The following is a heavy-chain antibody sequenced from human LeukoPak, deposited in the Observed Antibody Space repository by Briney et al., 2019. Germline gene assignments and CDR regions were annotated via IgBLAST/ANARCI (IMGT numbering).Heavy chain of an antibody. CDR2: INWNGGST. CDR3: ARGFGEPSHYYYYMDV. CDR1: GFTFDDYG. Sequence: GGSLRLSCAASGFTFDDYGMSWVRQAPGKGLEWVSGINWNGGSTGYADSVKGRFTISRDNAKNSLYLQMNSLRAEDTALYYCARGFGEPSHYYYYMDVWGKGTTVTVSS. D-gene: IGHD3-10*01. J-gene: IGHJ6*03. V-gene: IGHV3-20*04.